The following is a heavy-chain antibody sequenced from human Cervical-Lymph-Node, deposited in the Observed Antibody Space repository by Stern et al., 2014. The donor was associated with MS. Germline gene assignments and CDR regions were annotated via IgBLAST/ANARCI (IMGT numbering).Heavy chain of an antibody. CDR2: IVPVLGST. CDR3: ARYSASAGLYYFDF. Sequence: VQLVESGTEVKKPGSSMTLSCKTSGDIFINYALSWVRQAPGKGLEWMGGIVPVLGSTNYAPRFQGRLTITADESTRTAYMELSSLRAEDTAIYYCARYSASAGLYYFDFWGQGTLVTVSS. J-gene: IGHJ4*02. CDR1: GDIFINYA. V-gene: IGHV1-69*01. D-gene: IGHD4-11*01.